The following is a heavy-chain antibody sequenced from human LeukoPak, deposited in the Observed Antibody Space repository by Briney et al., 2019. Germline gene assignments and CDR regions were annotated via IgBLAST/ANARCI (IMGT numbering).Heavy chain of an antibody. V-gene: IGHV3-23*01. CDR1: GFTVSSNY. D-gene: IGHD2-15*01. Sequence: SGGSLRLSCAASGFTVSSNYMSWVRQAPGKGLEWVSAISNTGGSTYYADSVKGRFTISRDKSKNTLSLQMNSLRAEDTAVYYCAQXXGXXXXGXCYFTYWGQGTLVTVSS. J-gene: IGHJ1*01. CDR2: ISNTGGST. CDR3: AQXXGXXXXGXCYFTY.